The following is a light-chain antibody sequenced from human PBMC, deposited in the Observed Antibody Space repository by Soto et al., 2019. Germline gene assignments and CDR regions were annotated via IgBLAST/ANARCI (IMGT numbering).Light chain of an antibody. V-gene: IGLV1-40*01. J-gene: IGLJ3*02. Sequence: QSVLTQPPPVSGAPGQRVTISCPGSSSNIGAGYDVHWYQQLPGTAPKLLIYGNSNRPSGVPDRFSGSKSGTSASLAITGLQAEDEADYYCQSYDSSLSGSVFGGGTKVTVL. CDR1: SSNIGAGYD. CDR3: QSYDSSLSGSV. CDR2: GNS.